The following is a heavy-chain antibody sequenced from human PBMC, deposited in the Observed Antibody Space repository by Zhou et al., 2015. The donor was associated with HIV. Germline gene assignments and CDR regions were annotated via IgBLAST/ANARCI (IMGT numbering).Heavy chain of an antibody. CDR2: VAPVSNTT. J-gene: IGHJ1*01. CDR1: GLNVDNIV. Sequence: QGQLTQSGSEAKRPGSSIAVACDTSGLNVDNIVVSWVRQAPGQGLQWLGGVAPVSNTTYYAQDFGDRLTIFVDGTKETVHMQMRRLRSDDTAIYYCTAGPPFYDRSAYFQTWGQGTLVAVS. D-gene: IGHD3-16*01. CDR3: TAGPPFYDRSAYFQT. V-gene: IGHV1-69*12.